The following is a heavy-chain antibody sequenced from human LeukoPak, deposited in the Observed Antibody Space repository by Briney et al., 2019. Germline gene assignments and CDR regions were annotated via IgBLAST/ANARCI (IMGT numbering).Heavy chain of an antibody. D-gene: IGHD3-22*01. V-gene: IGHV3-48*03. J-gene: IGHJ4*02. CDR3: ARVLDYYYDSSGYYFGY. CDR1: GFTFSSYE. Sequence: GGSLRLSCAASGFTFSSYEMNWVRQAPGKGLEWVSYISSSSNTIYYADSVKGRFTISRDNAKKSLFLQMNSLRAGDTAVYYCARVLDYYYDSSGYYFGYWGQGTLVTVSS. CDR2: ISSSSNTI.